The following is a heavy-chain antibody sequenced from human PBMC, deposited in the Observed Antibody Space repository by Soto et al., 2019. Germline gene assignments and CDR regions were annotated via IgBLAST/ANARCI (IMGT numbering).Heavy chain of an antibody. D-gene: IGHD6-6*01. CDR1: GFTFDSYC. CDR3: AKALLPIAARQYFDG. CDR2: ISYDASTR. J-gene: IGHJ4*02. V-gene: IGHV3-30*18. Sequence: PXGCLRLSLAASGFTFDSYCMHWVRQAPGKGLEWVALISYDASTRYYADSVKGRFTISRDNSKKTLYLQMNSLRAEDTGVYYCAKALLPIAARQYFDGWGQGTLVTVSS.